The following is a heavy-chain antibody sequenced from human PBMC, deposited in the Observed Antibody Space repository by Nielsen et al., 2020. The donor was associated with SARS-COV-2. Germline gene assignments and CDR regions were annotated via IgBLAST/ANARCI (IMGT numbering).Heavy chain of an antibody. Sequence: SVKVSCKASGYTFTSYDISWVRQAPGQGLEWMGGIIPIFGTANYAQKFQGRVTITADESTSTAYMELSSLRSEDTAVYYCARGMVPATFNWFDPWGQGTLVTVSS. J-gene: IGHJ5*02. CDR1: GYTFTSYD. D-gene: IGHD2-2*01. CDR2: IIPIFGTA. V-gene: IGHV1-69*13. CDR3: ARGMVPATFNWFDP.